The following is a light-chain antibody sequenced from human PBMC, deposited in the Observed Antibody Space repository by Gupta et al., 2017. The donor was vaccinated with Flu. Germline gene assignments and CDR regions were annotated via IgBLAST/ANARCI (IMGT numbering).Light chain of an antibody. J-gene: IGLJ1*01. CDR1: STGVGGDNS. Sequence: TIAWTGTSTGVGGDNSVSCFQQRPGEFPKLLIYGVTNRPSGVSDRFSGSKSGNTASLTIAGLQAEDAADYYCASYTRYRTPYVFGTGTEVTVL. CDR2: GVT. CDR3: ASYTRYRTPYV. V-gene: IGLV2-14*01.